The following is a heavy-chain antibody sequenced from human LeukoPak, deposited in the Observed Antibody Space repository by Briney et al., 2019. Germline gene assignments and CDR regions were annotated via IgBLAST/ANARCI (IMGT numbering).Heavy chain of an antibody. V-gene: IGHV4-39*07. Sequence: SETLSLTCTVSGGSISSSSYYWGWIRQPPGKGLEWIGSIYYSGSTNYNPSLKSRVTISVDTSKNQFSLKLSSVTAADTAVYYCARAYRQSHDYWGQGTLVTVSS. D-gene: IGHD2-21*01. J-gene: IGHJ4*02. CDR3: ARAYRQSHDY. CDR1: GGSISSSSYY. CDR2: IYYSGST.